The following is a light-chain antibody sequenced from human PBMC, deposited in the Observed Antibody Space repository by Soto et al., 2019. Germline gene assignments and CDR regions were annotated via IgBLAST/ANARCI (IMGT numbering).Light chain of an antibody. V-gene: IGKV3-20*01. Sequence: EIVLKQSPDTLSLSPGERATLSCRASQSVRSNYFAWYQQKPGQAPRFLIYDASSRATGIPDRFSGSGSGTDFTLTISRLEPEEFAVYYCQQYGSTPLTFGGGTKVDI. CDR2: DAS. J-gene: IGKJ4*01. CDR1: QSVRSNY. CDR3: QQYGSTPLT.